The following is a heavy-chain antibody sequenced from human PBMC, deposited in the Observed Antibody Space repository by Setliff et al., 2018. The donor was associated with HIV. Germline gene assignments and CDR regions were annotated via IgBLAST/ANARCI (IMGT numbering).Heavy chain of an antibody. J-gene: IGHJ4*02. Sequence: GGSLRLSCVGSGFTFSIYAMNWVRQAPGKGLEWVSGINWNGGSTGYADSVKGRFTISRDNAKNSLYLQMNSLRAEDTALYYCARDRAYASFDYWGQGALVTV. CDR3: ARDRAYASFDY. V-gene: IGHV3-20*04. D-gene: IGHD3-16*01. CDR2: INWNGGST. CDR1: GFTFSIYA.